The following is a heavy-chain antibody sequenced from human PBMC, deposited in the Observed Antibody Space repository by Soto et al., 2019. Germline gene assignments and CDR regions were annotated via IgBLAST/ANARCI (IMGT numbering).Heavy chain of an antibody. CDR2: ISAYNTNT. V-gene: IGHV1-18*01. J-gene: IGHJ4*02. Sequence: QVQLVQSGAEVKKPGASVKVSCKASGYTFTSYGISWVRQAPGRGLDWLGWISAYNTNTNYALKLQGRVTMTTDTSTGTAYMELRSLRSDDTAVYYCARDDSGDYVVDYWGQGTLVTVSS. CDR1: GYTFTSYG. D-gene: IGHD4-17*01. CDR3: ARDDSGDYVVDY.